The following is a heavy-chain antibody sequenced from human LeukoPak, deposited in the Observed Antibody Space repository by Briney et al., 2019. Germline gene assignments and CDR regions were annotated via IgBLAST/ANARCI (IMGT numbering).Heavy chain of an antibody. V-gene: IGHV1-46*01. CDR1: GYTFTSYY. J-gene: IGHJ2*01. CDR2: INPSGGST. Sequence: ASVKVSCKASGYTFTSYYMHWVRQAPGQGLEWMGIINPSGGSTSYAQKFQGRVSMTRDMSTSTVYMELSSLRSEDTAVYYCARDKGLGIVYWYFDLWGRGTLVTVSS. D-gene: IGHD3-10*01. CDR3: ARDKGLGIVYWYFDL.